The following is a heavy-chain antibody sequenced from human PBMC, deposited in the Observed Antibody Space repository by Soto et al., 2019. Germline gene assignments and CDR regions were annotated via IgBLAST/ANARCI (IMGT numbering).Heavy chain of an antibody. D-gene: IGHD3-22*01. CDR1: GYTFTSYD. Sequence: ASVKVSCKASGYTFTSYDIDWVRQATGQGLEWMGWMNPNNGNTNYAQKLQGRVTMTTDTSTSTAYMELRSLRSDDTAVYYCARVDDSSGYYFSGIDYWGQGTLVTVSS. J-gene: IGHJ4*02. V-gene: IGHV1-18*01. CDR2: MNPNNGNT. CDR3: ARVDDSSGYYFSGIDY.